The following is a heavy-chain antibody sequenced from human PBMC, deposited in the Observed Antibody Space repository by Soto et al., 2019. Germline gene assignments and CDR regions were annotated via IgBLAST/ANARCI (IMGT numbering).Heavy chain of an antibody. V-gene: IGHV2-5*02. CDR2: IYWDDDT. CDR1: AFSLSTGGVG. J-gene: IGHJ6*02. CDR3: IQSRCGGDCLQSYASYYYYGMDV. Sequence: QITLKESGPTLVKPTQTLTLTCTFSAFSLSTGGVGVGWIRQPPGKALEWLALIYWDDDTRYSPSLRSRLTIPKDTSKNXVXLXMXXMDPVDTATYYCIQSRCGGDCLQSYASYYYYGMDVWGQGTTVTVSS. D-gene: IGHD2-21*02.